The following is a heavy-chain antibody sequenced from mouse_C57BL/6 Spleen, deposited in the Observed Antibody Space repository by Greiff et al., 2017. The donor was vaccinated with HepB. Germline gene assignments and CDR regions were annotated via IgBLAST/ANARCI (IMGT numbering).Heavy chain of an antibody. CDR3: ARKLDYYGSSYHYFDY. CDR2: IDPSDSYT. J-gene: IGHJ2*01. D-gene: IGHD1-1*01. V-gene: IGHV1-50*01. Sequence: QVQLKQPGAELVKPGASVKLSCKASGYTFTSYWMQWVKQRPGQGLEWIGEIDPSDSYTNYNQKFKGKATLTVDTSSSTAYMQLSSLTSEDSAVYYCARKLDYYGSSYHYFDYWGQGTTLTVSS. CDR1: GYTFTSYW.